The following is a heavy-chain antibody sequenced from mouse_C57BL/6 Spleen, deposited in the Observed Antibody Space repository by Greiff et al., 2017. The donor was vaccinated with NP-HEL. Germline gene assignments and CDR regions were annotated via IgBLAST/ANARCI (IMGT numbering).Heavy chain of an antibody. CDR1: GFTFSDYY. J-gene: IGHJ2*01. Sequence: EVMLVESEGGLVQPGSSMKLSCTASGFTFSDYYMAWVRQVPEKGLEWVANINYDGSSTYYLDSLKSRFIISRDNAKNILYLQMSSLKSEDTATYYCARDVGLDYWGQGTTLTVSS. V-gene: IGHV5-16*01. CDR3: ARDVGLDY. D-gene: IGHD4-1*01. CDR2: INYDGSST.